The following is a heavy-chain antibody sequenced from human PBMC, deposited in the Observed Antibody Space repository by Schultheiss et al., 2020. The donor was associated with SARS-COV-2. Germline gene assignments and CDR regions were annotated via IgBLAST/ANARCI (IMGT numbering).Heavy chain of an antibody. CDR1: GNSISSGNYY. D-gene: IGHD1-26*01. Sequence: SETLSLTCTVSGNSISSGNYYWTWIRQPPGKGLECIGYIYYSGSTYHNPSLESLLTISVDTSKNQFSLKLSSVTAADTAVYYGASWSHTSGAFDYWGQGTLVTVSS. CDR3: ASWSHTSGAFDY. J-gene: IGHJ4*02. CDR2: IYYSGST. V-gene: IGHV4-31*01.